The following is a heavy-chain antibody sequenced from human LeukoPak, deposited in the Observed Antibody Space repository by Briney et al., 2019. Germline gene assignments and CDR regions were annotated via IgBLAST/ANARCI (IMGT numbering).Heavy chain of an antibody. CDR1: GGSISSYY. Sequence: SETLSLTCTVSGGSISSYYWSWIRQPPGKGLEWIGYIYYSGSTYYNPSLKSRVTISVDTSKNQFSLKLSSVTAADTAVYYCARSRVGDAFDIWGQGTMVTVSS. V-gene: IGHV4-59*12. CDR2: IYYSGST. J-gene: IGHJ3*02. CDR3: ARSRVGDAFDI. D-gene: IGHD1-26*01.